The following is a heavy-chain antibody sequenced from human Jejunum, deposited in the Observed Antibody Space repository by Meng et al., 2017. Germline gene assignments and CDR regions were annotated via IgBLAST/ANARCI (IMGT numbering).Heavy chain of an antibody. V-gene: IGHV5-51*01. CDR2: IFPGDSAT. J-gene: IGHJ4*02. CDR3: ARRHFDSSGYYFDY. D-gene: IGHD3-22*01. CDR1: GYTFTSDS. Sequence: KVSCKGSGYTFTSDSIGWVRQMPGKGLDWMGIIFPGDSATKYSPPFEGQVILSVDKSINTAYLQWSSLKASDTAIYYCARRHFDSSGYYFDYWGQGTLVTVSS.